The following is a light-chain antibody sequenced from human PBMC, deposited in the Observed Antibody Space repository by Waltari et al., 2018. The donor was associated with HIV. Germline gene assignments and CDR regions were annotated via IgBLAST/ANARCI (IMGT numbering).Light chain of an antibody. CDR3: CSDAGISTFGPKWV. CDR2: EVS. Sequence: QSALTQPASVSGSPGQSITISCTGTSSDVGSYNLVSWYQQHPGNAPKLMIYEVSKRPSVVSNRFSGSKSGNTASLTSSGLPAEDEAEYYCCSDAGISTFGPKWVFVGGTKLTVL. J-gene: IGLJ3*02. V-gene: IGLV2-23*02. CDR1: SSDVGSYNL.